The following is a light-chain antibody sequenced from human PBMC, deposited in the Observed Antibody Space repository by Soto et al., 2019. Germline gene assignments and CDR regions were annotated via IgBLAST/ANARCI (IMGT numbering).Light chain of an antibody. CDR1: SGSIANNY. V-gene: IGLV6-57*04. J-gene: IGLJ2*01. CDR3: QSYDGDLVI. CDR2: ENK. Sequence: NFMLTQPHSVSESPGQTVTISCTRSSGSIANNYVQWYQQRPGSAPTTVIYENKLRPSGGPGRFSVSTDASSNSASLTISGLQTEDDAYYCCQSYDGDLVIFGGGTKLTVL.